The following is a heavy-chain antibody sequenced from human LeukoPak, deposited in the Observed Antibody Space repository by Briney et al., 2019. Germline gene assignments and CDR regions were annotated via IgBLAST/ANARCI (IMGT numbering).Heavy chain of an antibody. V-gene: IGHV1-18*01. CDR1: DYTFTNYG. Sequence: ASVKVSCKASDYTFTNYGVSWVRQAPGQGLEWMGWISAYNGNTNYAQKPQGRVTMTTDTSTSTAYMELRSLRSDDTAVYYCARAFLPWELLYLDYWGQGTLVTVSS. CDR2: ISAYNGNT. D-gene: IGHD1-26*01. J-gene: IGHJ4*02. CDR3: ARAFLPWELLYLDY.